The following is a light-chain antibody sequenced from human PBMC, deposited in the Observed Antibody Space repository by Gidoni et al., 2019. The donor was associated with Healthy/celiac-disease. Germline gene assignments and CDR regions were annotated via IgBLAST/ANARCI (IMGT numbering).Light chain of an antibody. CDR1: SPNIGAGYD. CDR2: GNS. Sequence: QPVLTQPPSVSGAPGQRVTISCTGSSPNIGAGYDVPWYQQLPGTAPNLLIYGNSNRPSGVPDRFSGSKSGTPASLAITGLQAEDEADYYCQSYDSSLRGSVFGGGTKLTVL. CDR3: QSYDSSLRGSV. V-gene: IGLV1-40*01. J-gene: IGLJ3*02.